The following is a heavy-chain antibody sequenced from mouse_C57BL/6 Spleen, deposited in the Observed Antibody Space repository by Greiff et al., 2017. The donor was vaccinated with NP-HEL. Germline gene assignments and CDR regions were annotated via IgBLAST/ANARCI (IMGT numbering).Heavy chain of an antibody. V-gene: IGHV5-12*01. J-gene: IGHJ2*01. CDR2: ISNGGGST. CDR1: GFTFSDYY. D-gene: IGHD2-4*01. CDR3: ARRGIYYDTPFDY. Sequence: EVKLMESGGGLVQPGGSLKLSCAASGFTFSDYYMYWVRQTPEKRLEWVAYISNGGGSTYYPDTVKGRFTISRDNAKNTLYLQMSRLKSEDTAMYYCARRGIYYDTPFDYWGQGTTLTVSS.